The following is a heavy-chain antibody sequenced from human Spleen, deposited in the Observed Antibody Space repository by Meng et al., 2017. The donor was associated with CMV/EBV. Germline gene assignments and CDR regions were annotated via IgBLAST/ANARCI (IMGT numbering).Heavy chain of an antibody. D-gene: IGHD6-13*01. V-gene: IGHV1-18*01. Sequence: ASVKVSCKASGYAFPNYGISWVRQAPGQGLEWVGRMSPYNEDTDYAQKFQGRVTMTTDTSTSTAYMELRSLRSDDTAVYYCARDIYSSWTATEHYYYGMDVWGQGTTVTVSS. J-gene: IGHJ6*02. CDR2: MSPYNEDT. CDR1: GYAFPNYG. CDR3: ARDIYSSWTATEHYYYGMDV.